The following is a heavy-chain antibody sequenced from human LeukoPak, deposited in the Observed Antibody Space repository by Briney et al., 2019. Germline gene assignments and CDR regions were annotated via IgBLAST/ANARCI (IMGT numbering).Heavy chain of an antibody. V-gene: IGHV6-1*01. Sequence: SQTLSPTCAISGDSVSSSGVAWNWIRQSPSRGLEWLGKTYYASQWSHEYALSVKSRITINPVTSKNQFSLQLNSVTPEDTAVYYCTRGRYSAFDYWGQGTLVTVS. CDR3: TRGRYSAFDY. CDR1: GDSVSSSGVA. J-gene: IGHJ4*02. CDR2: TYYASQWSH. D-gene: IGHD1-14*01.